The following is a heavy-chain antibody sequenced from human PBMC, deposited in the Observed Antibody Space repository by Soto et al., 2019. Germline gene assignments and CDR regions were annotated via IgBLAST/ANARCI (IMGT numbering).Heavy chain of an antibody. D-gene: IGHD6-13*01. CDR2: INPLPTSGSR. Sequence: QVQLVQSGSEVKKPGASVKVSCKASGYIFTNYYIHWVRQAPGQGLGRMVIINPLPTSGSRNFEQKFQGRVIGTSETCMRTVYMALSSLTSEDTAIYYCARDLTAAAYWGQGTLFTASS. CDR3: ARDLTAAAY. V-gene: IGHV1-46*01. J-gene: IGHJ4*02. CDR1: GYIFTNYY.